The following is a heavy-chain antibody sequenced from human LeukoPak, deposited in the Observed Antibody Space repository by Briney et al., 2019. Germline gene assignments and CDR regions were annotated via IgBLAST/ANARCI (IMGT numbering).Heavy chain of an antibody. D-gene: IGHD3-22*01. V-gene: IGHV4-34*01. CDR3: ARGGGGYYYDSSGYYEYFQH. CDR2: INHSGST. CDR1: GGSFSGYY. J-gene: IGHJ1*01. Sequence: SETLSLTCAVYGGSFSGYYWSWIRQPPGKGLEWIGEINHSGSTNYNPSLKSRVTISVDTSKNQFSLKLSSVTAADTAVYYCARGGGGYYYDSSGYYEYFQHWGQGTLVTVSS.